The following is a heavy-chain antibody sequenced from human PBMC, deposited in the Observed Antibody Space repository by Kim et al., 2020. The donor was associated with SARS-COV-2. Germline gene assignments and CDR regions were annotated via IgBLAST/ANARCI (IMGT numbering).Heavy chain of an antibody. J-gene: IGHJ3*02. CDR1: GFTFDDYA. V-gene: IGHV3-9*01. CDR2: ISWNSGSI. CDR3: AKVGRSGGSGPAFDI. D-gene: IGHD2-15*01. Sequence: GGSLRLSCAASGFTFDDYAMHWVRQAPGKGLEWVSGISWNSGSIGYADSVKGRFTISRDNAKNSLYLQMNSLRAEDTALYYCAKVGRSGGSGPAFDIWGQGTMVTVSS.